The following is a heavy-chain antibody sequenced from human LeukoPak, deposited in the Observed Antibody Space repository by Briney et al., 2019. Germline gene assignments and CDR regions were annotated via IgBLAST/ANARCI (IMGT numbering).Heavy chain of an antibody. D-gene: IGHD3-16*02. Sequence: SETLSLTCAVYGGSFSGYYWSWIRQPPGKGLEWIGEINHSGSTNYNPSLKSRVTISVDTSKNQFSLKLSSVTAADTAVYYCARSDYVWRSYRYKWFDPWGQGTLVTVSS. V-gene: IGHV4-34*01. CDR3: ARSDYVWRSYRYKWFDP. CDR2: INHSGST. J-gene: IGHJ5*02. CDR1: GGSFSGYY.